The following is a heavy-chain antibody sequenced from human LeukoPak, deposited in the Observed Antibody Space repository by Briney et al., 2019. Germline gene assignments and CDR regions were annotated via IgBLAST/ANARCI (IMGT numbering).Heavy chain of an antibody. CDR3: ARDHYYSGSGSYYN. D-gene: IGHD3-10*01. V-gene: IGHV3-74*01. CDR2: ISDDRINT. J-gene: IGHJ4*02. CDR1: GFSFSSYW. Sequence: QPGGSLRLSCVASGFSFSSYWMHWVRQAPGKGLVWVPRISDDRINTNYADSVKGRFTISRDNAKNTLYLQMNSLRAEDTAVYYCARDHYYSGSGSYYNWGQGTLVTVSS.